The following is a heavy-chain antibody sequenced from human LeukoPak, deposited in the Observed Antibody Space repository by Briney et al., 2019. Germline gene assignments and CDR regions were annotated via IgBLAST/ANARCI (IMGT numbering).Heavy chain of an antibody. J-gene: IGHJ4*02. V-gene: IGHV4-30-2*01. D-gene: IGHD6-13*01. Sequence: SETLSLTCTVSGGSISSGGYYWSWIRQPPGKGLEWIGYIYHSGSTYYNPSLKSRVTISVDRSKNQFSLKLSSVTAADTAVYYCARGINAGNTWFHTFDYWGQGTLVTVSS. CDR1: GGSISSGGYY. CDR3: ARGINAGNTWFHTFDY. CDR2: IYHSGST.